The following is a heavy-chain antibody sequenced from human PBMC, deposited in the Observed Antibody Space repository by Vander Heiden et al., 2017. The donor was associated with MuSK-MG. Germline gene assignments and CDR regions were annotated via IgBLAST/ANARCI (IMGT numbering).Heavy chain of an antibody. D-gene: IGHD1-26*01. J-gene: IGHJ6*02. V-gene: IGHV1-46*03. CDR1: GYTFTSYY. Sequence: QVQLEQSGAEVKKPGASVKVSCKASGYTFTSYYMHWVRQAPGQGLEWMGIINPSGGSTSYAQKFQGRVTMTRDTSTSTVYMELSSLRSEDTAVYYCASGGELPKGYYYYGMDVWGQGTTVTVSS. CDR2: INPSGGST. CDR3: ASGGELPKGYYYYGMDV.